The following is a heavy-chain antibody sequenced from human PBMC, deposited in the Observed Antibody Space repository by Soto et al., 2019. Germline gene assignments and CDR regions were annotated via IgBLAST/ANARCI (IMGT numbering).Heavy chain of an antibody. CDR2: IIPIFGTA. V-gene: IGHV1-69*13. Sequence: SVKVSCKASGGTFSSYAISWVRQAPGQGLEWMGGIIPIFGTANYAQKFQGRVTITADESTSTAYMELSSLRSEDTAVYYCARDSGGDGYNWHAFDIWGQGTMVTVS. J-gene: IGHJ3*02. CDR3: ARDSGGDGYNWHAFDI. D-gene: IGHD5-12*01. CDR1: GGTFSSYA.